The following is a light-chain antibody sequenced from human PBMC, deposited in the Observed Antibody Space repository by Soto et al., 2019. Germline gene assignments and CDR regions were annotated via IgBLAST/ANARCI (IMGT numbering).Light chain of an antibody. V-gene: IGKV3-11*01. CDR1: QSVSSY. CDR3: QQRTDWPLT. J-gene: IGKJ4*01. Sequence: EIVLTQSPATLSLSPGQRATLSCRASQSVSSYLAWYQQKPGLAPRLLIYEASNRATGIPARFSGCGSGTDFTLAISSLEPEDFAVYYCQQRTDWPLTFGGGTNVEIK. CDR2: EAS.